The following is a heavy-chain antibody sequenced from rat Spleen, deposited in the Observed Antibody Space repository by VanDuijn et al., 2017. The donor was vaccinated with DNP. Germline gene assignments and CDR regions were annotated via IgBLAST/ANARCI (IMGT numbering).Heavy chain of an antibody. J-gene: IGHJ1*01. CDR2: ISYDGSTS. V-gene: IGHV5-20*01. D-gene: IGHD1-11*01. Sequence: EVQLVESGGGLVQPGRSLKLSCAASGFTFSKYGMAWVRQAPTKGLEWVASISYDGSTSYYRDSVRGRFTISRDNTKSTLYLQMDSLRSEDTATYYCTTDGGYSDLYWYFDFWGPGTMVTVSS. CDR1: GFTFSKYG. CDR3: TTDGGYSDLYWYFDF.